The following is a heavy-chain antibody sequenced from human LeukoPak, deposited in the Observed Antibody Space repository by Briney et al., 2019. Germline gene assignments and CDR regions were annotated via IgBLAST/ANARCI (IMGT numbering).Heavy chain of an antibody. J-gene: IGHJ4*02. Sequence: GGSLRLSCAASGFTFSNAWMSWIRQAPGKGLEWVSYISSSGSTIYYADSVKGRFTISRDNAKNSLYLQMNSLRAEDTAVYYCARGGYYYDSSGYYSFDYWGQGTLVTVSS. CDR2: ISSSGSTI. D-gene: IGHD3-22*01. CDR3: ARGGYYYDSSGYYSFDY. CDR1: GFTFSNAW. V-gene: IGHV3-11*01.